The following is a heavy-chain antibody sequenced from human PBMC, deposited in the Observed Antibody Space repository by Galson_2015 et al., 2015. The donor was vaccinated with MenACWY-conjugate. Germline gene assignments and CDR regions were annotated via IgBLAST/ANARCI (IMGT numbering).Heavy chain of an antibody. CDR1: GGSVSGYY. D-gene: IGHD3-22*01. Sequence: SETLSLTCAVYGGSVSGYYRGWIRQPPGKGLEWIGEIHPSGSTDYNPSLKSRVTMSLDTSQNHFSLKLTSVTAADTAMYYCATGSDSRKVGYWAQGTLVTVFS. V-gene: IGHV4-34*01. CDR2: IHPSGST. CDR3: ATGSDSRKVGY. J-gene: IGHJ4*02.